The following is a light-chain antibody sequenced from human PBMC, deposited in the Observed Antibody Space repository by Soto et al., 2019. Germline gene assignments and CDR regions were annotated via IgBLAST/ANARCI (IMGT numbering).Light chain of an antibody. Sequence: DIQLTQSPSFLSASVGDRVTITCRASQGVGNYLAWYQQRPGKAPNLLIYDASTLHSGVPSRFSGSGSGTEFTLTISSLQPEDFATYYCQQHASYVPLTFGGGTKVQIK. CDR2: DAS. J-gene: IGKJ4*02. V-gene: IGKV1-9*01. CDR1: QGVGNY. CDR3: QQHASYVPLT.